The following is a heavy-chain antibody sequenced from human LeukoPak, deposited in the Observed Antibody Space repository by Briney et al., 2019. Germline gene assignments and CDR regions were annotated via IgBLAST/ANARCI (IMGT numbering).Heavy chain of an antibody. Sequence: GASVKVSCKASGGTFSSYAISWVRQAPGQGLEWMGGIIPIFGTANYAQKFQGRVTITADESTSTAYMELSSLRSEDTAVYYCARDRGGSSGYYRKPHAFDIWGQGTMVTVSS. V-gene: IGHV1-69*13. J-gene: IGHJ3*02. CDR1: GGTFSSYA. CDR2: IIPIFGTA. D-gene: IGHD3-22*01. CDR3: ARDRGGSSGYYRKPHAFDI.